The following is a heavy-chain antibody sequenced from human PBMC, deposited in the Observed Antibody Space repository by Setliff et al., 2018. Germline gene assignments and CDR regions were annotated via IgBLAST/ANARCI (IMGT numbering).Heavy chain of an antibody. Sequence: KTSETLSLTCTVSGGSISRSSYNWGWIRQPPGKGLEWIGSIYYSGSTYYNPSLKSRVTISVDTSKNQFSLKLSSVTAADTAVYYCARAAGYSSSWYHYYYGMDVWGQGTTVTV. CDR3: ARAAGYSSSWYHYYYGMDV. CDR2: IYYSGST. V-gene: IGHV4-39*01. D-gene: IGHD6-13*01. CDR1: GGSISRSSYN. J-gene: IGHJ6*02.